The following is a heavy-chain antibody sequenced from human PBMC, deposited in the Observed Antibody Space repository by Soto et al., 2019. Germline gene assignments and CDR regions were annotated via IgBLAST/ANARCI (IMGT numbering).Heavy chain of an antibody. CDR3: ARGYCSSTSCYSSSSLDY. Sequence: ASVKVSCKASGYTFTSYYMHWVRQAPGQGLEWMGIINPSGGSTSYAQKFQGRVTMTTDTSTSTAYMELRSLRSDDTAVYYCARGYCSSTSCYSSSSLDYWGQGTLVTVSS. CDR1: GYTFTSYY. J-gene: IGHJ4*02. D-gene: IGHD2-2*02. CDR2: INPSGGST. V-gene: IGHV1-46*01.